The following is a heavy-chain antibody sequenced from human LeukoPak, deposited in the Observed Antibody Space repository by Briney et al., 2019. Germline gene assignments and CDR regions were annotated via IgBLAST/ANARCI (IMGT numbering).Heavy chain of an antibody. CDR3: AKNTSSSPWFDP. CDR2: VYYIGTT. D-gene: IGHD6-6*01. V-gene: IGHV4-61*08. J-gene: IGHJ5*02. Sequence: PSETLSLTCIVSCGSVSSPDSYWSWIRQPPGKGLEWIGNVYYIGTTSYNSSLKSRVTISVDTSKNQFSLEVTSVTAADTAVYYCAKNTSSSPWFDPWGQGTLVTVYS. CDR1: CGSVSSPDSY.